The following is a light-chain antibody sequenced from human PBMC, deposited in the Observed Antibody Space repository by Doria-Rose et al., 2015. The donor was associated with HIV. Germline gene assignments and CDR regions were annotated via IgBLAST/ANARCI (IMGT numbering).Light chain of an antibody. J-gene: IGKJ2*01. V-gene: IGKV4-1*01. CDR2: WTS. CDR1: QTILYSSNNKNY. CDR3: QQYYNVPYT. Sequence: DIQVTQSPDSLAVSLGERATINCMSSQTILYSSNNKNYLAWYQKKPGQPPKLLIYWTSTRESEIPDRFSGSGSGTNFTLTISSLQAEDVAVYYCQQYYNVPYTFGQGTKLEIK.